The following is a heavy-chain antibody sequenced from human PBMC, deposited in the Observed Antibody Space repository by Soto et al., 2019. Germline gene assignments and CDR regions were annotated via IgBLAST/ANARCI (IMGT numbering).Heavy chain of an antibody. V-gene: IGHV1-69*02. CDR2: IIPILGIA. J-gene: IGHJ6*03. D-gene: IGHD3-3*01. Sequence: ASVKVSCKASGGTFSSYTISWVRQAPGQGLEWMGRIIPILGIANYAQKFQGRVTITADKSTSTAYMELSSLRSEDTAVYYCARGANFWSGLQHHYYMDVWGKGTTVTVSS. CDR1: GGTFSSYT. CDR3: ARGANFWSGLQHHYYMDV.